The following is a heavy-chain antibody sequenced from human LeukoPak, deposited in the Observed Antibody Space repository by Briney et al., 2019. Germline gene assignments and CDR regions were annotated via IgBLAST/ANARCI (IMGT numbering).Heavy chain of an antibody. Sequence: SVKVSCKASGGTFSSYAISWVRQAPGQGLEWMGRIIPIFGTANYAQKFQGRVTITTDESTSTAYMELSSLRSEDTAVYYCARIRNGYCSGGSCYSDYWSQGTLVTVSS. V-gene: IGHV1-69*05. J-gene: IGHJ4*02. CDR1: GGTFSSYA. CDR3: ARIRNGYCSGGSCYSDY. CDR2: IIPIFGTA. D-gene: IGHD2-15*01.